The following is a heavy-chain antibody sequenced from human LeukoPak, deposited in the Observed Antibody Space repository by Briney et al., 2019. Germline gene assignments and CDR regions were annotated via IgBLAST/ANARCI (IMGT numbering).Heavy chain of an antibody. CDR1: GGSFSGYY. D-gene: IGHD3-10*01. CDR2: INHSGST. V-gene: IGHV4-34*01. Sequence: SETLSLTCAVYGGSFSGYYWSWIRQPPGKGLEWIGEINHSGSTNYNPSLKSRVTISVDTSKNQFSLKPSSVTAADTAVYYCARGGTHLWFGELTPPKSVDNWFDPWGQGTLVTVSS. J-gene: IGHJ5*02. CDR3: ARGGTHLWFGELTPPKSVDNWFDP.